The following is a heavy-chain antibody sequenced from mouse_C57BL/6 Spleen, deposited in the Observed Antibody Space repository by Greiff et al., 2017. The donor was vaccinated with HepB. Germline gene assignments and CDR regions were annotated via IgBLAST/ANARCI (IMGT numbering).Heavy chain of an antibody. D-gene: IGHD4-1*01. V-gene: IGHV1-64*01. CDR3: ARSLTGTLVDY. CDR2: IHPNSGST. J-gene: IGHJ2*01. Sequence: VQLQQPGAELVKPGASVKLSCKASGYTFTSYWMHWVKQRPGQGLEWIGMIHPNSGSTNYNEKFKSKATLTVDKSSSTAYMQLSSLTSEDSAVYYCARSLTGTLVDYWGQGTTLTVSS. CDR1: GYTFTSYW.